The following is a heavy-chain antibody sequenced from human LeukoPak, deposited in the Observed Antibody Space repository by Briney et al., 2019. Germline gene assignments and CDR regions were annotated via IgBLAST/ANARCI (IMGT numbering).Heavy chain of an antibody. J-gene: IGHJ4*02. V-gene: IGHV4-59*01. CDR3: AGAQRWLQLGD. Sequence: SETLSLTCTVSGGSISSYYWSWIRQPPGKGLEWIGSMYHSGDTYYNPSLKSRVTISVDTSKNQLSLKLSSVTAADTAVYYCAGAQRWLQLGDWGQGTLVTVSS. D-gene: IGHD5-24*01. CDR1: GGSISSYY. CDR2: MYHSGDT.